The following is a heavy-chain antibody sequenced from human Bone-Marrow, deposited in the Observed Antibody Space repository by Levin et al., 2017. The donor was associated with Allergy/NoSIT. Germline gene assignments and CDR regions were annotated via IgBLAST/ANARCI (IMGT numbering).Heavy chain of an antibody. Sequence: KISCKASGGTFSSYAISWVRQAPGQGLEWMGGIIPIFGTANYAQKFQGRVTITADESTSTAYMELSSLRSEDTAVYYCARTTLPVEMATTFDYWGQGTLVTVSS. V-gene: IGHV1-69*01. CDR2: IIPIFGTA. CDR3: ARTTLPVEMATTFDY. J-gene: IGHJ4*02. D-gene: IGHD5-24*01. CDR1: GGTFSSYA.